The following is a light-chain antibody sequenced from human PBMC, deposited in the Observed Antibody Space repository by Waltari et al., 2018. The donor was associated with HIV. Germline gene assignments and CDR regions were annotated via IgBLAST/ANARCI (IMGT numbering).Light chain of an antibody. CDR3: QQLNSYPLT. Sequence: DHQLSQSPSLLSASVGDRVTITCRASQGISTDLAWYQQKPGKAPKLLIYVASTLESGVPSRFSGSGSVTEFTLTINSLQPEDFATYYCQQLNSYPLTFGPGTKVDIK. CDR1: QGISTD. J-gene: IGKJ3*01. CDR2: VAS. V-gene: IGKV1-9*01.